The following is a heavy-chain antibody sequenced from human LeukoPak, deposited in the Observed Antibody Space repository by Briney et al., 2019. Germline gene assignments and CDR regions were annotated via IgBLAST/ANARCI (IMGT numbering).Heavy chain of an antibody. D-gene: IGHD3-10*01. CDR1: GFTFSSYA. J-gene: IGHJ4*02. CDR2: ISYDGSNK. V-gene: IGHV3-30-3*01. CDR3: ARSQWFGEAPTDY. Sequence: GGSLRLSCAASGFTFSSYAMHWVRQAPGKGLEWVAVISYDGSNKYYADSVKGRFTISRDNSKNTLYLQMNSLRAEDTAVYYCARSQWFGEAPTDYWGQGTLVTVSS.